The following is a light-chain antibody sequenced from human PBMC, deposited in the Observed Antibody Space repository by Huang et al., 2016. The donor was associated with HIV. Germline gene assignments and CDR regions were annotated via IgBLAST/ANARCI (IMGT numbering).Light chain of an antibody. J-gene: IGKJ4*01. CDR3: QQYGTSPPSLT. V-gene: IGKV3-20*01. Sequence: EIVLTQSPGTLSLSPGGRATLSCRASQSVSGTYLAWYQQKTGQAPSLLIYGTSIRATGIPDRFSGSGSATDFTLTISRLEPEDFAVYYCQQYGTSPPSLTFGGGTKVEIK. CDR1: QSVSGTY. CDR2: GTS.